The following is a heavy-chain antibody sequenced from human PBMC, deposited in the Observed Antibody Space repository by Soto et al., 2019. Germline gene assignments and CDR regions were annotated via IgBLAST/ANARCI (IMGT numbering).Heavy chain of an antibody. D-gene: IGHD6-19*01. CDR2: IYYSGST. CDR1: GGSISSSSYY. J-gene: IGHJ4*02. V-gene: IGHV4-39*01. Sequence: PSETLSLTCTVSGGSISSSSYYWGWIRQPPGKGLEWIGSIYYSGSTYYNPSLKSRVTISVDTSKNQFSLKLSSVTAADTAAYYCAISWRRSSGWYTNFDYWGQGTLVTVS. CDR3: AISWRRSSGWYTNFDY.